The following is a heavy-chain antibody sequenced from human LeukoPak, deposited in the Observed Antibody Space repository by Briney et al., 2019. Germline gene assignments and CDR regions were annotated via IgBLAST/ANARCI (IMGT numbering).Heavy chain of an antibody. CDR1: GFTFSSHW. CDR3: ARGSTGPGH. J-gene: IGHJ4*02. Sequence: GGSLRLSCAASGFTFSSHWMHWVRQAPGKGLVWVSRINNEGNDIVYADSVKGRFTSSRDNAKNTLYLQMNSLRAEDAAVYYCARGSTGPGHWGQGTLVTVSS. D-gene: IGHD2-8*02. V-gene: IGHV3-74*03. CDR2: INNEGNDI.